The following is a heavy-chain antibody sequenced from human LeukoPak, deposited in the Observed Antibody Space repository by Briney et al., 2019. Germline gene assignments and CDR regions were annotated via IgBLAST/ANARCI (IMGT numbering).Heavy chain of an antibody. J-gene: IGHJ4*02. CDR2: INHSGST. V-gene: IGHV4-34*01. D-gene: IGHD1-7*01. CDR3: ARGITGTTWYFDY. CDR1: GGSFSGYY. Sequence: SETLSLTCAVYGGSFSGYYWSWIRQPPGKGLEWIGEINHSGSTNYNPSLKRRVTISIDTSKNQFSLKLSSVTAADTAVYYCARGITGTTWYFDYWGQGTLVTVSS.